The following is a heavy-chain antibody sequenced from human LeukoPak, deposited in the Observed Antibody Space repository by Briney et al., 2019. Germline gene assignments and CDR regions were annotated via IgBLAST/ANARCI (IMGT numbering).Heavy chain of an antibody. CDR3: AKDWDLDWYFDY. V-gene: IGHV3-23*01. J-gene: IGHJ4*02. D-gene: IGHD3-9*01. CDR1: GFTFSSYA. Sequence: PGGSLRLSCAASGFTFSSYAMSWVRQAPGKGLEWVSAISGSGGSTYYADSVKGRFTISRDNSKNTLYLQMNSLRAEDAAVYYCAKDWDLDWYFDYWGQGARVIVSS. CDR2: ISGSGGST.